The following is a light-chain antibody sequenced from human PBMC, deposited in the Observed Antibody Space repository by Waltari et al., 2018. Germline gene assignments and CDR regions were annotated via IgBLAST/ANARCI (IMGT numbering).Light chain of an antibody. CDR3: QTWGTGIQV. CDR2: LNSDGSH. Sequence: QLVLTQSPSASASLGASVKLTCTLSSGHSSYATAWHQQQPEKGPRYLMKLNSDGSHSKGDGIPDRFSGSSSGAERYLTISSLQSEDEADYYCQTWGTGIQVFGGGTKLTVL. CDR1: SGHSSYA. J-gene: IGLJ2*01. V-gene: IGLV4-69*01.